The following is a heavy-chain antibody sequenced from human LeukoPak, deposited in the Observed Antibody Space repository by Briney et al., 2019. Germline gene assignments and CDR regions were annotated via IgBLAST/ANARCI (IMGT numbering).Heavy chain of an antibody. CDR3: AKAYYYDSSGHHDFDY. V-gene: IGHV1-69*02. D-gene: IGHD3-22*01. CDR2: IIPTLGIA. J-gene: IGHJ4*02. CDR1: GGTFSSYT. Sequence: SVKVSCKASGGTFSSYTISWVRQAPGQGLEWMGRIIPTLGIANYAQKFQGRVTITADKSTSTAYMELSSLRSEDTAVYYCAKAYYYDSSGHHDFDYWGQGTLVTVSS.